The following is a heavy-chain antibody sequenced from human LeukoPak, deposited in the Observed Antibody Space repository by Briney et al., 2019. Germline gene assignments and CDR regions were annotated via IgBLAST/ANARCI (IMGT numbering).Heavy chain of an antibody. CDR2: ITYNGAAT. J-gene: IGHJ4*02. CDR1: GFTFSSYA. D-gene: IGHD3-9*01. CDR3: AKDGLYFDGSTHIYYFDS. V-gene: IGHV3-23*01. Sequence: GGSLRLSCAASGFTFSSYAMTWVRQAPSKGLEWVSSITYNGAATYYLDSVKARFTISRDNSRSTLYLQMDSLTAEDTALYYCAKDGLYFDGSTHIYYFDSWGQGTLVAVSS.